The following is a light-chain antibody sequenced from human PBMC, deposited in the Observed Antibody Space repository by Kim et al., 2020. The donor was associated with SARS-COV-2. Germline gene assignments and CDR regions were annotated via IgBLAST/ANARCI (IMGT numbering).Light chain of an antibody. J-gene: IGLJ3*02. CDR1: NSDVGSYNF. CDR2: DVS. V-gene: IGLV2-14*03. CDR3: SSYANSRTGV. Sequence: QSALTQPASVSGSPGQSITISCTGTNSDVGSYNFVSWYQQHPGKAPKLMIFDVSKRPSGVSNRFSGSKSGNTASLTISGLQAEDEADYYCSSYANSRTGVFGGGTKVTVL.